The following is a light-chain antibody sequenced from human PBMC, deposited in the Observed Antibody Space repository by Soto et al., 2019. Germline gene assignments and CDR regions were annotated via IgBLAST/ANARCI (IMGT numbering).Light chain of an antibody. J-gene: IGLJ3*02. CDR1: SSDVGGYNY. V-gene: IGLV2-14*01. Sequence: QPASVSGSPGQSITISCTGTSSDVGGYNYVSWYQQHPGKAPKLMIYEVSNRPSGVSNRFSGSKSGNTASLTISGLQAEDEADYYCSSYTSSSTPSFGGGTKLTVL. CDR2: EVS. CDR3: SSYTSSSTPS.